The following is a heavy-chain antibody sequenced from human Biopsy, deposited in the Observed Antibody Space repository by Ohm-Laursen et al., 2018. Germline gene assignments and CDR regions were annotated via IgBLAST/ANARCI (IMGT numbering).Heavy chain of an antibody. D-gene: IGHD6-19*01. CDR3: ARESALAGDFDS. CDR2: ISNIGST. CDR1: GASVTSGSYS. Sequence: SDTLSLTCTVSGASVTSGSYSWSWIRQPPGTGLVWLSYISNIGSTNYNPSFKSRVTISVDTSKNHFSLKLTSVTAADTAVYYCARESALAGDFDSWGQGTLVTVSS. J-gene: IGHJ4*02. V-gene: IGHV4-61*01.